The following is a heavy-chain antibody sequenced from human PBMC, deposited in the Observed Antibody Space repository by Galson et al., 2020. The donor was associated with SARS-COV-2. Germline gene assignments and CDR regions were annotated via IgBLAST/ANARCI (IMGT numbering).Heavy chain of an antibody. CDR2: ISWNSGSI. D-gene: IGHD3-10*01. CDR1: GFTFDDYA. J-gene: IGHJ3*02. Sequence: GGSLRLSCVASGFTFDDYAMHWVRQAPGKGLEWVSGISWNSGSIGYADSVKGRFTISRDNAKNSLYLQMNSLRAEDTALYYCAKDPSPLVRGSGFAFDIWGQGTMVTVSS. CDR3: AKDPSPLVRGSGFAFDI. V-gene: IGHV3-9*01.